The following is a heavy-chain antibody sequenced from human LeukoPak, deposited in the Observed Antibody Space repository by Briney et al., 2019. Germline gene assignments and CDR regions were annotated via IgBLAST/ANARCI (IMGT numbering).Heavy chain of an antibody. J-gene: IGHJ4*02. CDR2: ISAGNGNT. V-gene: IGHV1-3*01. CDR3: ARDSGSGSNDY. CDR1: GYTLTSYA. Sequence: ASVKVSCKASGYTLTSYAIHWVRQAPGQRLEWMGWISAGNGNTKYSQNFQGRVTFISNTSATTAFMELSSLRSEDAAVYYCARDSGSGSNDYWGQGTLVTVSS. D-gene: IGHD1-26*01.